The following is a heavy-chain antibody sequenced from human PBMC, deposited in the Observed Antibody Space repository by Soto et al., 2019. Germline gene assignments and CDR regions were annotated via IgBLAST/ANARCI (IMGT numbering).Heavy chain of an antibody. V-gene: IGHV1-18*01. CDR1: GYTFPSCV. Sequence: DSLQFSCNAAGYTFPSCVISLVRQAHGHGLEWMGWISAYNGNTNYAQKLQGRVTMTTDTSTSTAYMELRSLRSDDTAVYYCARDGIRYCSGGSCYFDYWGQGTTVNVSA. CDR3: ARDGIRYCSGGSCYFDY. D-gene: IGHD2-15*01. CDR2: ISAYNGNT. J-gene: IGHJ4*03.